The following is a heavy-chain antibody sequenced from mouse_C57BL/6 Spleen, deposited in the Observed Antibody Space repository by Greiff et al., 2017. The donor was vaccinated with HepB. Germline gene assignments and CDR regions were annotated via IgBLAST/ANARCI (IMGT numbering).Heavy chain of an antibody. J-gene: IGHJ2*01. D-gene: IGHD1-1*01. Sequence: EVMLVESGGGLVQPGGSLSLSCAASGFTFTDYYMSWVRQPPGKALEWLGFIRNKANGYTTEYSASVKGRFTISRDNSQSILYLQMNALRAEDSATYYCARATRGYYFDYWGQGTTLTVSS. CDR1: GFTFTDYY. CDR2: IRNKANGYTT. CDR3: ARATRGYYFDY. V-gene: IGHV7-3*01.